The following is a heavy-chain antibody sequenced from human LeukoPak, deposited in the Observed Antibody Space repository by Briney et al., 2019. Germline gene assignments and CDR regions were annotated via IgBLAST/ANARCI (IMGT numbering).Heavy chain of an antibody. CDR2: ISYDGSNK. Sequence: PGRSLRLSCAASGFTFSSYAMHWVRQAPGKGLEWVAVISYDGSNKYYADSVEGRFTISRDNSKNTLYLQMNSLRAEDTAVYYCARDRGFLQWPTDYYFDYWGQGTLVTVSS. CDR3: ARDRGFLQWPTDYYFDY. V-gene: IGHV3-30*04. D-gene: IGHD4-11*01. CDR1: GFTFSSYA. J-gene: IGHJ4*02.